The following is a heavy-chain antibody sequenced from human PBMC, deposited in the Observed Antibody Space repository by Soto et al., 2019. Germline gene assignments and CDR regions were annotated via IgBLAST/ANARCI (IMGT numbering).Heavy chain of an antibody. CDR1: GFTFSSYA. Sequence: GGSLRLSCAASGFTFSSYAMSWVRQAPGKGLEWVSAISGSGGSTYYADSVKGRFTISRDNSKNTLYLQMNSLRAEDTAVYYCAKEGGTIFGVATYYYYMDVWGKGTTVTVSS. J-gene: IGHJ6*03. CDR2: ISGSGGST. V-gene: IGHV3-23*01. D-gene: IGHD3-3*01. CDR3: AKEGGTIFGVATYYYYMDV.